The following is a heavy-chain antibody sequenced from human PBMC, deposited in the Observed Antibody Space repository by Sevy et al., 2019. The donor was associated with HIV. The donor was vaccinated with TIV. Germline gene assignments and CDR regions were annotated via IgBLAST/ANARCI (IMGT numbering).Heavy chain of an antibody. D-gene: IGHD3-22*01. Sequence: GGSLRLSCAGSGFTFNTYGMSWVRQAPGTGLEWVSGISDSGVNRHYADSVKGRFTISRDNSKNTLYLQMNSLRVEDTAVYYCAKRGHYDSSGYKAPFDTWGQGTMVTVSS. J-gene: IGHJ3*02. CDR1: GFTFNTYG. CDR2: ISDSGVNR. V-gene: IGHV3-23*01. CDR3: AKRGHYDSSGYKAPFDT.